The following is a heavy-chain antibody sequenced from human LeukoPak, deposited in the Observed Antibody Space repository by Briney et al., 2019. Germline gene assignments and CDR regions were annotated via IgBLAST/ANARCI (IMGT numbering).Heavy chain of an antibody. Sequence: SETLSLTCTVSGGSISSSSYYWGWIRQPPGMGLEWIGSIYYSGSTYYNPSLKSRVTISVDTSKNQFSLKLSSVTAADTAVYYCARLKRHRYFDYWGQGTLATVSS. CDR2: IYYSGST. J-gene: IGHJ4*02. CDR1: GGSISSSSYY. CDR3: ARLKRHRYFDY. V-gene: IGHV4-39*01.